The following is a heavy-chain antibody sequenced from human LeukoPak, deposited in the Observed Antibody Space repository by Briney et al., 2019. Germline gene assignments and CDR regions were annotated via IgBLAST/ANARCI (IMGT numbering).Heavy chain of an antibody. J-gene: IGHJ4*02. CDR3: ARVRSSGWYYFDY. D-gene: IGHD6-19*01. CDR1: GYTFTSYD. Sequence: GASVKVSCKASGYTFTSYDINWVRPATGQGLEWMGWMNPNSGNTGYAQKFQGRVTMTRNTSISTAYMELSSLRSEDTAVYYCARVRSSGWYYFDYWGQGTLVTVSS. CDR2: MNPNSGNT. V-gene: IGHV1-8*01.